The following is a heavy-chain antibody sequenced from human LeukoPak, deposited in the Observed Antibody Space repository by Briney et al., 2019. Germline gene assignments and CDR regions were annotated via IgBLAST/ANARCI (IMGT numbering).Heavy chain of an antibody. Sequence: KSSETLSLTCTVSGGSISNYYWSWIRQPPGKGLEWIGEINHSGSTNYNPSLKSRVTISIDTSKNQFSLRLSSVTAADTAVYYCARDEYDYGSGSYYFDYWGQGTLVTVSS. J-gene: IGHJ4*02. CDR2: INHSGST. CDR3: ARDEYDYGSGSYYFDY. CDR1: GGSISNYY. D-gene: IGHD3-10*01. V-gene: IGHV4-34*01.